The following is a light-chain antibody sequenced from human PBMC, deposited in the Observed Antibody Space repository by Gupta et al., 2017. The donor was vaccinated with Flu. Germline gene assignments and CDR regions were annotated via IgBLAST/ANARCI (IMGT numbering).Light chain of an antibody. J-gene: IGKJ2*01. V-gene: IGKV3-20*01. CDR2: GAS. CDR1: QSVRSSY. Sequence: EIVLTQSPGTLSLSPGERATLSCRASQSVRSSYLAWYQQKPGQAPRLLIYGASSRATGIPDRFSGSGSGTDFTLTISRLEPEDFAVYYCQQDGSSPPTFGQGTKLEIK. CDR3: QQDGSSPPT.